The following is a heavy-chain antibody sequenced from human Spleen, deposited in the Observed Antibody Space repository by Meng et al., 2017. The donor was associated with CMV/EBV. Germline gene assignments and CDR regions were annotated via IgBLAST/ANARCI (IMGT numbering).Heavy chain of an antibody. V-gene: IGHV1-69*04. D-gene: IGHD4-11*01. Sequence: TISWVRQGPGQGLEWMGRVIRMSGINSGVPNYAPRFRGRVTITADKNTNTDYMELYSLGSEDTTVYYCAGDNSNCPYNGFDPWGQGTLVTVSS. CDR1: T. CDR2: VIRMSGINSGVP. J-gene: IGHJ5*02. CDR3: AGDNSNCPYNGFDP.